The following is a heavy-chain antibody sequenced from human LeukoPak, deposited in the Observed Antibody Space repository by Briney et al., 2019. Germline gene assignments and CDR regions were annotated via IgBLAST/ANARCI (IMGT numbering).Heavy chain of an antibody. Sequence: GASVKVSCKASGYTFTSYDINWVRQATGQGLEWMGWMNPNSGNTGYAQKFQGRVTITRSTSISTAYMELSSLRSEDTAVYYCARGYSCSSTSCYGIDYWGQGTLVTVSS. V-gene: IGHV1-8*03. CDR3: ARGYSCSSTSCYGIDY. D-gene: IGHD2-2*01. CDR1: GYTFTSYD. J-gene: IGHJ4*02. CDR2: MNPNSGNT.